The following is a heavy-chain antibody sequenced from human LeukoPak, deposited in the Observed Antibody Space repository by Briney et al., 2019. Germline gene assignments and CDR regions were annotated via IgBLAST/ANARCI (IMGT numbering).Heavy chain of an antibody. CDR1: GGSFSGYY. Sequence: PSETLSLTCAVYGGSFSGYYWSWIRQPPGKGLEWIGEINHSGSTNYNPSLKSRVTISVDTSKNQFSLKLSSVTAADTAVYYCAREVPAAPNLYYYHYMDVWGKGTTVTVSS. V-gene: IGHV4-34*01. CDR3: AREVPAAPNLYYYHYMDV. CDR2: INHSGST. D-gene: IGHD2-2*01. J-gene: IGHJ6*03.